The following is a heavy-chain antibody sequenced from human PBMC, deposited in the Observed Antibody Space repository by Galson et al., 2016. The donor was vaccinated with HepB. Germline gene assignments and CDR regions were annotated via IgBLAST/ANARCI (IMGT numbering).Heavy chain of an antibody. CDR2: ISYDGSNK. J-gene: IGHJ6*02. D-gene: IGHD3-3*01. CDR1: GFTFSHYG. Sequence: SLRLSCAASGFTFSHYGMYWVRQAPGEGLEWVAVISYDGSNKDYTESVKGRFTISRDNSKNTLFPQMNSLRAEDTAMYFCARGGYDFWSGQDEYGMDVWGQGTTVTISS. CDR3: ARGGYDFWSGQDEYGMDV. V-gene: IGHV3-30*03.